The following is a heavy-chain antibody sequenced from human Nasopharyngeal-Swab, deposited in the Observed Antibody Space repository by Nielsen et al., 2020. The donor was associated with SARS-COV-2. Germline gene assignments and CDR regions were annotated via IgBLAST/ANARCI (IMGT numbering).Heavy chain of an antibody. CDR1: GFSLTTSGVG. V-gene: IGHV2-5*02. Sequence: SGPTLVKPTQTLTLTCSFSGFSLTTSGVGVTWIRQPPGKALEWLALIYWDDDQSYNPSLKTRLTITKDTSKDQVVLTMTNVGPVDSGTYYCAHITRGLQRDTIFGVPLASLSYYYMDVWGNGTTVTVS. J-gene: IGHJ6*03. D-gene: IGHD3-3*01. CDR2: IYWDDDQ. CDR3: AHITRGLQRDTIFGVPLASLSYYYMDV.